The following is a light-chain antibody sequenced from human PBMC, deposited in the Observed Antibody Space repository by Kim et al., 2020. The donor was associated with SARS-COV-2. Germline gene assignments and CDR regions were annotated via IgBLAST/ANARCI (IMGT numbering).Light chain of an antibody. Sequence: DIQMTQSPSSLSASVGDRVTITCRASQSISSYLNWYQQKPGKAPKLLIYAASSSQRGVPSRFSGSGSGTDFTLTISSLQPEDFATYYCQQSYSTPYTFGQGTKLKI. V-gene: IGKV1-39*01. J-gene: IGKJ2*01. CDR2: AAS. CDR1: QSISSY. CDR3: QQSYSTPYT.